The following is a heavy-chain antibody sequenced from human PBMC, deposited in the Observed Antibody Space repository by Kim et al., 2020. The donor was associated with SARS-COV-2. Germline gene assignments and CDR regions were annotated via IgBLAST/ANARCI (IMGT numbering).Heavy chain of an antibody. CDR1: GGSISSSSYY. CDR2: IYYSGST. Sequence: SETLSLTCTVSGGSISSSSYYWGWIRQPPGKGLEWIGSIYYSGSTYYNPSLKSRVTISVDTSKNQFSLKLSSVTASDTAVYYCARHHPSYYYDSRFGFPGRFDPWGHGTLVTVSS. J-gene: IGHJ5*02. CDR3: ARHHPSYYYDSRFGFPGRFDP. D-gene: IGHD3-22*01. V-gene: IGHV4-39*01.